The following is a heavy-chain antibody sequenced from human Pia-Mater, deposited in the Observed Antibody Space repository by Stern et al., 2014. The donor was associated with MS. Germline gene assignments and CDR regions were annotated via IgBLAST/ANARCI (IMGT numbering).Heavy chain of an antibody. J-gene: IGHJ1*01. Sequence: QEQLVESGPEVKKPGSSVKVSCKASGGTFSNYAISWVRQAPGQGLEWMGGLIIIFDTANYAKKFQGRVTISADESTSTAYMELSSLRSEDTAVYYCARASERSGYYPDYFQYWGQGTPVTVSS. V-gene: IGHV1-69*01. CDR1: GGTFSNYA. CDR2: LIIIFDTA. D-gene: IGHD3-22*01. CDR3: ARASERSGYYPDYFQY.